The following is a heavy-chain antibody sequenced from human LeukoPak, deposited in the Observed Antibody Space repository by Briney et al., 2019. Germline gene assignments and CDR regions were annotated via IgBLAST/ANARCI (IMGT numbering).Heavy chain of an antibody. J-gene: IGHJ4*02. Sequence: KPSETLSLTCTVSGYSISSGYFWGWIRQPPGKGLEWIGSFYHSGITYYNPSLKSRVTISVEMSKNQFSLKLSSVTAADTAVYYCARADSSGSPAGYWGQGTLVTVSS. CDR2: FYHSGIT. V-gene: IGHV4-38-2*02. CDR1: GYSISSGYF. CDR3: ARADSSGSPAGY. D-gene: IGHD3-22*01.